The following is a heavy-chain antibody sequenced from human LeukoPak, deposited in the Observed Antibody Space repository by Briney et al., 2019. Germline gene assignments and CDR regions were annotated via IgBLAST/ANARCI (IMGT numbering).Heavy chain of an antibody. Sequence: GGSLRLSCVASGFTFGKYWMSWVRQAPGKGLEWVANIKLDGGEKNYVDSVKGRFTISRDNTKNSLYLQMNSLRVEDTAVFYCARDQYDTWSRRGNFDSWGQGTLVIVSS. CDR2: IKLDGGEK. D-gene: IGHD3-3*01. V-gene: IGHV3-7*03. J-gene: IGHJ4*02. CDR3: ARDQYDTWSRRGNFDS. CDR1: GFTFGKYW.